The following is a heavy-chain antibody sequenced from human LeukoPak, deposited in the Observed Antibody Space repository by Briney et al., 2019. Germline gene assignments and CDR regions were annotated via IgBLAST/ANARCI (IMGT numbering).Heavy chain of an antibody. CDR1: GYTFTSYG. Sequence: ASVKVSCKASGYTFTSYGISWVRQAPGQGLEWMGWINPYHGKTKYAQKFQDRVTLTTDTSTATAHMELRRLSSDDTAIYFCARDRISAAVLDYWGPGTLVTVSS. V-gene: IGHV1-18*01. J-gene: IGHJ4*02. CDR2: INPYHGKT. D-gene: IGHD6-13*01. CDR3: ARDRISAAVLDY.